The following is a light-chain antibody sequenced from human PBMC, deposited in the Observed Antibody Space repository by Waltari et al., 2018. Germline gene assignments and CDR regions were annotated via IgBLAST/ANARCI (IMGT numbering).Light chain of an antibody. CDR1: SSYIGRYDI. J-gene: IGLJ3*02. CDR3: CSYAGNYVWV. Sequence: QSALTQPAAVSGSPGQSVTISCICASSYIGRYDIASWYQQHPGNAPKLVISDVSKRPSGVSDRFSGSKSGDTASLTISGLQFEDEADYYCCSYAGNYVWVFGGGTRLTVL. CDR2: DVS. V-gene: IGLV2-23*02.